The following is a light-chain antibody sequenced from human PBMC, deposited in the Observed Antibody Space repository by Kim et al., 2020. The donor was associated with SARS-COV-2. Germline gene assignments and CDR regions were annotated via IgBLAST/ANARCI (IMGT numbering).Light chain of an antibody. Sequence: SYELTQPSSVSVSPGQTARITCSGDVLAKKYARWFQQKPGQAPVLVIYKDTKRPSGIPERFSGSSSGTTVTLTISGAQVEDEADYYCYSAADNNGVFGGGTQLTVL. CDR1: VLAKKY. J-gene: IGLJ3*02. CDR2: KDT. CDR3: YSAADNNGV. V-gene: IGLV3-27*01.